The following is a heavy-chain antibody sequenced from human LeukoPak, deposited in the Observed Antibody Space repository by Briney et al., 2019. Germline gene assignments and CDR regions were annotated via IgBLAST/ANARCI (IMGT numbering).Heavy chain of an antibody. V-gene: IGHV1-2*02. Sequence: ASVKVSCKASGYTFTGYYMHWVRQAPGQGLEWMGWINPNSGGTNYAQKFQGRVTMTRDTSISTAYMELSRLRSDDTAVYYCARAPVVPAAIDFDYWGQGTLVTVSS. CDR2: INPNSGGT. J-gene: IGHJ4*02. D-gene: IGHD2-2*02. CDR1: GYTFTGYY. CDR3: ARAPVVPAAIDFDY.